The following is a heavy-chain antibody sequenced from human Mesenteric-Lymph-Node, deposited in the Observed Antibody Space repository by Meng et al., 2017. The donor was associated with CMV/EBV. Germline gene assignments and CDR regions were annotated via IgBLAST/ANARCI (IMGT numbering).Heavy chain of an antibody. CDR1: GFTFSSYE. CDR2: ISSGDSTV. Sequence: GGSLRLSCAAAGFTFSSYEMNWVRQAPGKGLEWVSYISSGDSTVYYADSVKGRFTISRDNAKNSLYLQMNSLRAEDTAVYYCAKEYSTSHGDYYYGMDVWGQGTTVTVSS. D-gene: IGHD6-6*01. CDR3: AKEYSTSHGDYYYGMDV. V-gene: IGHV3-48*03. J-gene: IGHJ6*02.